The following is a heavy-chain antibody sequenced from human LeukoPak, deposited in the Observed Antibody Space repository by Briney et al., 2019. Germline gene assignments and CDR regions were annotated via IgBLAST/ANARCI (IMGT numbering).Heavy chain of an antibody. D-gene: IGHD3-16*01. J-gene: IGHJ4*02. CDR3: ARDVSDDYSLDY. V-gene: IGHV3-21*01. CDR2: INISSSII. CDR1: GFTFSDYS. Sequence: GGSLRLSCAASGFTFSDYSMNWVRQAPGKGLEWVSYINISSSIIYYADSVKGRFTISRDNAKNSLFLQMNSLRAEDTAVYYGARDVSDDYSLDYWGQGTLVSVSS.